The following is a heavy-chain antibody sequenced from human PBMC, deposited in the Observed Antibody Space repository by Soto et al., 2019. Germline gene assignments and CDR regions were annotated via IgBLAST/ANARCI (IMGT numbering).Heavy chain of an antibody. CDR1: GFTFSSYS. D-gene: IGHD3-3*01. CDR3: ARSMEWPCGMDV. V-gene: IGHV3-21*01. Sequence: GGSLRLSCAASGFTFSSYSMNWVRQAPGKGLEWVSSISSSSYIYYADSVKGRLTISRDNAKNSLYLQMNSLRAEDTAVYYCARSMEWPCGMDVWGQGTTVTVSS. J-gene: IGHJ6*02. CDR2: ISSSSYI.